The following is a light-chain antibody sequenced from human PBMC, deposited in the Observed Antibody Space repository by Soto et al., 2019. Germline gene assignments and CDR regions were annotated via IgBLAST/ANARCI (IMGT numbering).Light chain of an antibody. J-gene: IGKJ1*01. CDR1: QTISSW. CDR3: QHYNSYSEA. CDR2: KAS. V-gene: IGKV1-5*03. Sequence: TQITQSPSTLPGSDRDRVTITCRASQTISSWLAWYQQKPGKAPKLLIYKASTLKSGVPSRFSGSGSGTEFTLTISSLQPDDFATYYCQHYNSYSEASGQGAKVDIK.